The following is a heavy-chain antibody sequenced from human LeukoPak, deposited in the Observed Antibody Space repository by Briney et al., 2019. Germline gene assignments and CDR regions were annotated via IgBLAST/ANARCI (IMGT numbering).Heavy chain of an antibody. CDR3: ARPREYYYDSSGYSLDY. D-gene: IGHD3-22*01. CDR2: IYYSGST. V-gene: IGHV4-59*01. CDR1: GGSISSYY. Sequence: SETLSLTCTVSGGSISSYYWSWIRQPPGKGLEWIGYIYYSGSTNYNPSLKSRVTISVDTSKNQFSLKLSSVTAADTAVYYCARPREYYYDSSGYSLDYWGQGTLVTVSS. J-gene: IGHJ4*02.